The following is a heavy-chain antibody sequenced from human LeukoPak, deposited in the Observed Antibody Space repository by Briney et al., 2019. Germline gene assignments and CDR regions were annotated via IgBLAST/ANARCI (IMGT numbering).Heavy chain of an antibody. V-gene: IGHV4-34*01. CDR3: ARRMPTYYYGSGSYYAYFDY. D-gene: IGHD3-10*01. J-gene: IGHJ4*02. CDR2: INHSGST. Sequence: SETLSLTCAVYGGSFSGYYWSWIRQPPGKGLEWIGEINHSGSTNYNPSLKSRVTISVDTSKNQFSLKLSSVTAAYTAVYYCARRMPTYYYGSGSYYAYFDYWGQGTLVTVSS. CDR1: GGSFSGYY.